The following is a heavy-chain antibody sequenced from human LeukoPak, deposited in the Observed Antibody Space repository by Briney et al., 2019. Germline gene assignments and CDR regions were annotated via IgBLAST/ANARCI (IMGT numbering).Heavy chain of an antibody. CDR2: ISGSGGST. J-gene: IGHJ6*02. CDR1: GFTFSSYA. D-gene: IGHD3-9*01. Sequence: PGGSLRLSCTASGFTFSSYAMSWVRQAPGKGLEWVSAISGSGGSTYYADSVKGRFTISRDNSNNTLYLQMNSLRAEDTVVYYCAKDLGLRYFDGYYGMDVWGQGTTVTVSS. V-gene: IGHV3-23*01. CDR3: AKDLGLRYFDGYYGMDV.